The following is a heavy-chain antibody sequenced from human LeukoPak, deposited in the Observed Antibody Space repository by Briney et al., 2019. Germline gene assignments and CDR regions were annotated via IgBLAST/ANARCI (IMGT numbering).Heavy chain of an antibody. CDR3: VTMVPPQYSYGSSFDH. D-gene: IGHD5-18*01. Sequence: SETLSLTCTVSGGSVSSGSYYWSWIRQPPGKGLEWIGYTYYSGGTNYNPSLKSRVTISVDTSKNQVSLNLRSVTAADTAVYYCVTMVPPQYSYGSSFDHWGQGTLVTVSS. CDR2: TYYSGGT. V-gene: IGHV4-61*01. J-gene: IGHJ4*02. CDR1: GGSVSSGSYY.